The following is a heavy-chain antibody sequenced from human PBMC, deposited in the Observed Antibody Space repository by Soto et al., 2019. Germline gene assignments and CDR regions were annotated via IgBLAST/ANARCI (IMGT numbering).Heavy chain of an antibody. D-gene: IGHD5-18*01. J-gene: IGHJ4*02. V-gene: IGHV3-23*01. CDR3: VKDTPAWRQVWGYDY. Sequence: HGGSLRLSCTSSGVTFSAYAMCLVRPTPGKGLEWVSSIGVSDGSTYYADSVKGRFTISRDNSENTLYLQMNGLRAEDTAVYYCVKDTPAWRQVWGYDYWGQGDLVTVSS. CDR2: IGVSDGST. CDR1: GVTFSAYA.